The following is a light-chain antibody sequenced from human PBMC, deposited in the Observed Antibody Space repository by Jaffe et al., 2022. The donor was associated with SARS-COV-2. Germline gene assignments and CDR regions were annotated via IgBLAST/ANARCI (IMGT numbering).Light chain of an antibody. CDR1: QGIGNY. Sequence: DIQMTQSPSSLSASVGDRVTITCRASQGIGNYLAWYQQRPGKVPKLLIYTASTLQSGVPSRFSGSGSGTDFTLTISSLQPEDVATYYCQRYSSAPFTFGPGTKVDIK. V-gene: IGKV1-27*01. J-gene: IGKJ3*01. CDR3: QRYSSAPFT. CDR2: TAS.